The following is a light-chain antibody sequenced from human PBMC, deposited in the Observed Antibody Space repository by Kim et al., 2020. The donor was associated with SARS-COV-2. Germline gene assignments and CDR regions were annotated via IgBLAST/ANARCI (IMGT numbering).Light chain of an antibody. Sequence: ASVGDRVTITCRASQDISNWLAWFQQRPGKPPKLLIYHASSLQSGVPPRFSGSGFGTEFTLTIKSLQSEDFATYYCQQANSFPFTFGPGTKVDIK. CDR3: QQANSFPFT. CDR1: QDISNW. V-gene: IGKV1D-12*01. J-gene: IGKJ3*01. CDR2: HAS.